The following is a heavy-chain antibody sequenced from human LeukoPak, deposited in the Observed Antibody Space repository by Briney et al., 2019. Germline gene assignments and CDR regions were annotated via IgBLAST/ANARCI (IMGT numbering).Heavy chain of an antibody. CDR3: TTELDIRPNHY. CDR1: GFTFSSYS. V-gene: IGHV3-15*01. Sequence: GGSLRLSCAASGFTFSSYSMMWVRQAPGKGLEWVGRIKRKSDGGTTDYAAPVKGRFTISRDDSKNTLYLQMNSLKSEDTAVYYCTTELDIRPNHYWGQGTLVTVSS. CDR2: IKRKSDGGTT. D-gene: IGHD3-22*01. J-gene: IGHJ4*02.